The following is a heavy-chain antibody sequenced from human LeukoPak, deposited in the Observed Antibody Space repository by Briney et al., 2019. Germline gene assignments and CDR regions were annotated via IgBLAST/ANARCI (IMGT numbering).Heavy chain of an antibody. CDR1: GFTFSSYT. V-gene: IGHV3-23*01. D-gene: IGHD6-13*01. J-gene: IGHJ4*02. CDR3: AKGYSSTLYPTDY. CDR2: ISTSGGNA. Sequence: GGSLRLSCAASGFTFSSYTMTWVRQAPGKGLEWVSVISTSGGNAYYADSVKGRFTVSRDNSRNTLYLQMNSLRAEDTAVYYCAKGYSSTLYPTDYWGQGTLVTVSS.